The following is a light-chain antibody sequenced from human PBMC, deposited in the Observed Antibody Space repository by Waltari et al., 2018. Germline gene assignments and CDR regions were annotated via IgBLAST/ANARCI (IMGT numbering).Light chain of an antibody. J-gene: IGLJ2*01. Sequence: SYDLTQPPSVSVSPGQTASITCSGDKLGDKRASWYQQKPGQSPWLVLYENDKRPSGTPERFSGSNSGNTATLTITGTQAVDEADFYCQAWDSFTAVFGGGTRLTVL. V-gene: IGLV3-1*01. CDR3: QAWDSFTAV. CDR2: END. CDR1: KLGDKR.